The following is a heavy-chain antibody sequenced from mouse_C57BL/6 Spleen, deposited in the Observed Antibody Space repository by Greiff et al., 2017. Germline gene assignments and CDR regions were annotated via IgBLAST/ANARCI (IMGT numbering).Heavy chain of an antibody. V-gene: IGHV5-6*01. J-gene: IGHJ2*01. D-gene: IGHD4-1*01. CDR1: GFTFSSYG. CDR2: ISSGGSYT. CDR3: ARQLNWDVDYFDY. Sequence: EVNLVESGGDLVKPGGSLKLSCAASGFTFSSYGMSWVRQTPDKRLEWVATISSGGSYTYYPDSVKGRFTISRDNAKNTLYLQMSSLKAEDTAMYYCARQLNWDVDYFDYWGQGTTLTVSS.